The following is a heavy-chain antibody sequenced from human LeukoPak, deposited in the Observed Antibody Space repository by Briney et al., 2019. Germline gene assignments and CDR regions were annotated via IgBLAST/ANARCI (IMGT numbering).Heavy chain of an antibody. J-gene: IGHJ2*01. CDR2: IYYSGST. Sequence: ETLSLTCTVSGGSISTYYWSWIRQPPGKGLEWIGYIYYSGSTNYNPSLKSRVTISVDTSKNQFSLKLSSVTAADTALYYCARAVGVGRGTYFDLWGRGTLVXVSS. CDR3: ARAVGVGRGTYFDL. CDR1: GGSISTYY. V-gene: IGHV4-59*08. D-gene: IGHD1-1*01.